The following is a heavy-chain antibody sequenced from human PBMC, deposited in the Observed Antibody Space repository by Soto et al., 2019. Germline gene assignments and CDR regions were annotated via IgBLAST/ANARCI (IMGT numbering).Heavy chain of an antibody. CDR1: GFTFSIND. Sequence: GGSLRLSCAASGFTFSINDMHWVRQAPGRGLEWVAVISNDGNNKYYADSVKGRFTLSRDNSKNMVYLQMDSLRVEDTAVYFCAKDHQTYNWDYLFDSWGPGTLVTVPS. V-gene: IGHV3-30*18. D-gene: IGHD1-7*01. CDR2: ISNDGNNK. J-gene: IGHJ4*02. CDR3: AKDHQTYNWDYLFDS.